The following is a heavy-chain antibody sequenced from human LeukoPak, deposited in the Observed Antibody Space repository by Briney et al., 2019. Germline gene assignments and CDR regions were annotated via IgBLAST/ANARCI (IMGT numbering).Heavy chain of an antibody. CDR1: GGSISIYY. D-gene: IGHD2-15*01. J-gene: IGHJ4*02. CDR3: ARDHCSGGSCYRPFDY. CDR2: IYTSGST. V-gene: IGHV4-4*07. Sequence: PSETLSLTCTVSGGSISIYYWSWIRQPAGKGLEWIGHIYTSGSTNYNPSLKSRVTMSVDTSKNQFSLKLSSVTAADTVVYYCARDHCSGGSCYRPFDYWGQGTLVTVSS.